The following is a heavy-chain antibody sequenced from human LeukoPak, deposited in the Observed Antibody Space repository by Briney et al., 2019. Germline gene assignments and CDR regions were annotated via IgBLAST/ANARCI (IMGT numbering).Heavy chain of an antibody. CDR2: IISIFGTA. D-gene: IGHD6-13*01. V-gene: IGHV1-69*13. Sequence: SVKVSCKASGGTFSSDAISWVRQAPGQGLEWMGGIISIFGTAKYAQKFQGRITITADESTSTAYMELSSLRSEDTAVYYCARWPYSSSWYGGGFDSWGQGTLVTVSS. CDR1: GGTFSSDA. CDR3: ARWPYSSSWYGGGFDS. J-gene: IGHJ4*02.